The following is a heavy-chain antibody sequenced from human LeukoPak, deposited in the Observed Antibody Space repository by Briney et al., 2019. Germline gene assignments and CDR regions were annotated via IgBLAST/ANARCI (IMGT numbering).Heavy chain of an antibody. Sequence: ASVKVSCKASGYTFTSYGISWVRQAPGQGLEWMGWISAYNGNTNYAQKLQGRVTMTTDTSTSTAYMELRSLRSGDTAVYYCARGFYKGGKYDILTGYDPYYYYYYMDVWGKGTTVTIS. CDR1: GYTFTSYG. CDR2: ISAYNGNT. D-gene: IGHD3-9*01. J-gene: IGHJ6*03. V-gene: IGHV1-18*04. CDR3: ARGFYKGGKYDILTGYDPYYYYYYMDV.